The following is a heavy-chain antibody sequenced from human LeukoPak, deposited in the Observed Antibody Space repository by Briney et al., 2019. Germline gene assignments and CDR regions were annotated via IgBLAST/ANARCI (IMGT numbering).Heavy chain of an antibody. V-gene: IGHV4-4*07. D-gene: IGHD5-18*01. Sequence: SETLSLTCTVSGGSISSYYWSWIRQPAGKGLEWIGRIYTSGSTNYNPSLKSRVTISVDKSKNQFSLKLSSVTAADTATYYCARDTFGYAAFDIWGHGTMVTVSS. CDR3: ARDTFGYAAFDI. J-gene: IGHJ3*02. CDR1: GGSISSYY. CDR2: IYTSGST.